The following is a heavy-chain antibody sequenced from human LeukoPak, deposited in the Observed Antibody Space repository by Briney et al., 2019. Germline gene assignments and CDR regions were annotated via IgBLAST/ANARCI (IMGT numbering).Heavy chain of an antibody. CDR2: ISDRGDST. CDR3: AKGRWGLTINNFDI. CDR1: GFSLTTYA. V-gene: IGHV3-23*01. Sequence: PGGSLRLSCAASGFSLTTYAMGWVRHAPGKGLEWVSVISDRGDSTHYADSVKGRFTISRDSSKNTLYLQMNSLRGEETAVYYCAKGRWGLTINNFDIWGQGTMVTVSS. J-gene: IGHJ3*02. D-gene: IGHD3-9*01.